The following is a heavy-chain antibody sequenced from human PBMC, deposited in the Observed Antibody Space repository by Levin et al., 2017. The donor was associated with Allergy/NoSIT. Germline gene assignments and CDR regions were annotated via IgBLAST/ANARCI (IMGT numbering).Heavy chain of an antibody. D-gene: IGHD1-14*01. CDR3: ARDFTSYRDY. J-gene: IGHJ4*02. CDR1: GFTFSSYD. Sequence: GESLKISCATSGFTFSSYDMNWVRQAPGKGLEWVSFISSSSRYIYYADLVKGRFTISRDNAKNSLYLQMNSLRAEDTAVYYCARDFTSYRDYWGQGTLVTVSS. V-gene: IGHV3-21*01. CDR2: ISSSSRYI.